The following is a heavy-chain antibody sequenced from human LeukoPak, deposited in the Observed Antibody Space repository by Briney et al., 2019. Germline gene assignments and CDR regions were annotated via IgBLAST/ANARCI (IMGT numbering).Heavy chain of an antibody. V-gene: IGHV1-18*01. CDR1: GYGFTNYG. D-gene: IGHD6-13*01. CDR3: ARGGVSNSWYRTPDY. J-gene: IGHJ4*02. CDR2: ISTYDGNT. Sequence: ASVKVSCKASGYGFTNYGISWVRQAPGQGLEWMGWISTYDGNTNYVQKLQGRVTMTTDTSTSTAYMELRSLRSDDTAVYYCARGGVSNSWYRTPDYWGQGTLVAVSS.